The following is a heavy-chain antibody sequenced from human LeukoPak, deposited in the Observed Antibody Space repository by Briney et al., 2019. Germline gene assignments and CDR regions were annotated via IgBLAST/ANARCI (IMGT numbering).Heavy chain of an antibody. D-gene: IGHD4-11*01. CDR2: INPNSGDT. CDR1: GYTFTGYY. V-gene: IGHV1-2*02. CDR3: ARDYSNYEVDY. Sequence: GASVKVSCTASGYTFTGYYMHWVRQAPGQGLEWMGWINPNSGDTNYAQKFQGRVTMTRDTSISTAYMELTRLRSDDTAVYYCARDYSNYEVDYWGQGTLVSVSS. J-gene: IGHJ4*02.